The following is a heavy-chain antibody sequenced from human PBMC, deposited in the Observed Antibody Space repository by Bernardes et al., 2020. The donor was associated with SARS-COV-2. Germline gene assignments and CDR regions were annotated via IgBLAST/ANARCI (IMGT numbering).Heavy chain of an antibody. D-gene: IGHD2-15*01. CDR1: GGSFSGYY. J-gene: IGHJ6*02. Sequence: SETLSLTCAVYGGSFSGYYWSWIRQPPGKGLEWIGEINHSGSTNYNPSLKSRVTISVDTSKNQFSLKLSSVTAADTAVYYCARAAVVVVAATRYYYYGMDVWGQGTTVTVSS. V-gene: IGHV4-34*01. CDR3: ARAAVVVVAATRYYYYGMDV. CDR2: INHSGST.